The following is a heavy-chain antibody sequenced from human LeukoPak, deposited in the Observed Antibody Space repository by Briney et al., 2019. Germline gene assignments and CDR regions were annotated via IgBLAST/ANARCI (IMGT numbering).Heavy chain of an antibody. D-gene: IGHD3-22*01. J-gene: IGHJ4*02. Sequence: ASVKVSCKASGYTFTGYYMHWVRQAPGQGLEWMGWINPNSGGTNYAQKFQGRVTMTRDTSISTAYMELGRLRFDDTAVYYCASGSSYDSSGRGFDYWGQGTLVTVSS. CDR1: GYTFTGYY. CDR3: ASGSSYDSSGRGFDY. V-gene: IGHV1-2*02. CDR2: INPNSGGT.